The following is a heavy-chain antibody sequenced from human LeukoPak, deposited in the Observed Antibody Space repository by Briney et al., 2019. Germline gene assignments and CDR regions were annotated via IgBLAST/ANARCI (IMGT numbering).Heavy chain of an antibody. Sequence: PGGSLRLSCTPSGFTFRNYGMTWVRQAPGKGLEWVSAISSSGGSTYYADSVKGRFTISRDNSKNTLYVQMNSLRGEDTAVYYCAKALYGCNSISCPLRPWFDPWGQGTLVTVSS. J-gene: IGHJ5*02. CDR3: AKALYGCNSISCPLRPWFDP. D-gene: IGHD2-2*01. V-gene: IGHV3-23*01. CDR2: ISSSGGST. CDR1: GFTFRNYG.